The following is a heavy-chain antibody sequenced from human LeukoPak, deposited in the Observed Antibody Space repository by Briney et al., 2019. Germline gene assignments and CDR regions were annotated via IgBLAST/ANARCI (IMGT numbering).Heavy chain of an antibody. CDR1: GFTLSSYE. Sequence: PGGSLRLSCAASGFTLSSYEMNWVRQAPGKGLEWVSYISSSGSTIYYVDSVKGRFTISRDNAKNSLYLQMNSLRVEDTAVYYCAELGITMIGGVWGKGTTVTFSS. J-gene: IGHJ6*04. D-gene: IGHD3-10*02. CDR3: AELGITMIGGV. V-gene: IGHV3-48*03. CDR2: ISSSGSTI.